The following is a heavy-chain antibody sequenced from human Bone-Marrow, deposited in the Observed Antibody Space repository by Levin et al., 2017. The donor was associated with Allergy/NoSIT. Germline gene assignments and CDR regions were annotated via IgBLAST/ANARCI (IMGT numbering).Heavy chain of an antibody. J-gene: IGHJ4*02. CDR2: INSDGSAT. D-gene: IGHD3-22*01. V-gene: IGHV3-74*01. Sequence: GGSLRLSCAASGFTFHNHWMHWVRRAPGKGLVWVSRINSDGSATTYADSVKGRFTISRDNAKNTLYLQMNSLRAEDTAVYYCARSPTTMIDPNRLDYWGRGTQVTVSS. CDR1: GFTFHNHW. CDR3: ARSPTTMIDPNRLDY.